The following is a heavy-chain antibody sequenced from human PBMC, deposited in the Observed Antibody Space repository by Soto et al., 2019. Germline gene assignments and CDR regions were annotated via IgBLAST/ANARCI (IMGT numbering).Heavy chain of an antibody. Sequence: PSETLSLTCTVSGGSISSSSYYWGWIRQPPGKGLEWIGSIYYSGSTYYNPSLKSRVTISVDTPKNQFSLKLSSVTAADTAVYYCARYLSRYSSSYHNWFDPWGQGTLVTVSS. J-gene: IGHJ5*02. CDR3: ARYLSRYSSSYHNWFDP. CDR1: GGSISSSSYY. V-gene: IGHV4-39*01. CDR2: IYYSGST. D-gene: IGHD6-13*01.